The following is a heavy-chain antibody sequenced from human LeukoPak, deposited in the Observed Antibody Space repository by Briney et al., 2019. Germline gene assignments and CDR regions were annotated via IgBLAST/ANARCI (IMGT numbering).Heavy chain of an antibody. J-gene: IGHJ4*02. CDR3: AKKRGTGGSYAPPVF. CDR1: KFNFNSYG. V-gene: IGHV3-23*01. Sequence: GGSLRLSCTTSKFNFNSYGMTWVRQAPGRGLEWVSSISGSVAGTQYAASVRGRFTISRDNSKNTLYLQMNSLRAEDTAVYYCAKKRGTGGSYAPPVFWGQGTLVTVSS. D-gene: IGHD1-26*01. CDR2: ISGSVAGT.